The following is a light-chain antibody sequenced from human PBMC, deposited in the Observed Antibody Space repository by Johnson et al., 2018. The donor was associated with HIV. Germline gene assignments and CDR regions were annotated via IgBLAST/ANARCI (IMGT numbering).Light chain of an antibody. Sequence: QSVLTQPPSVSAAPGQKVTISCSGSSSNIGNNYVSWYQQLPRTAPKLLIYDNNKRPSGIPDRFSGSKSGTSATLGITGLQTGDEADYYCGTWDSSLSIYVVGAGNEVTV. J-gene: IGLJ1*01. CDR2: DNN. V-gene: IGLV1-51*01. CDR3: GTWDSSLSIYV. CDR1: SSNIGNNY.